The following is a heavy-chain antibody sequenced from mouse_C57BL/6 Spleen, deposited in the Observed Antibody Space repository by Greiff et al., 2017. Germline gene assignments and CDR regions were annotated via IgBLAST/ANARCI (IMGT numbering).Heavy chain of an antibody. V-gene: IGHV14-1*01. CDR3: TTPRQLRDGGLLAY. CDR1: GFNIKDYY. Sequence: VHVKQSGAELVRPGASVKLSCTASGFNIKDYYMHWVKQRPEQGLEWIGRIDPEDGDTEYAPKFQGKATMPADTSSNTAYTQHSSLRSEYTAVYYCTTPRQLRDGGLLAYWGQGTLVTVSA. D-gene: IGHD3-2*02. J-gene: IGHJ3*01. CDR2: IDPEDGDT.